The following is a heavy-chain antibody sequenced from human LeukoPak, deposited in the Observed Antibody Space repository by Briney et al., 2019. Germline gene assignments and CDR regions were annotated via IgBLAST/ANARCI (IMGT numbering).Heavy chain of an antibody. Sequence: GGSLRLSCAASGFTFNNFAMSWVRQAPGKGLEWVSGISGTGGSTYYADSVKGRFTISRDNSKNTMYLQMNSLNAEDTAVYYCAKGRCSGGSCYGRGLDYWGQGTLVTVSS. CDR2: ISGTGGST. CDR1: GFTFNNFA. CDR3: AKGRCSGGSCYGRGLDY. V-gene: IGHV3-23*01. J-gene: IGHJ4*02. D-gene: IGHD2-15*01.